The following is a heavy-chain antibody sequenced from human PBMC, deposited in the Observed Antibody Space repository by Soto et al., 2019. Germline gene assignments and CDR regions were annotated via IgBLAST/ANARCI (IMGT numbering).Heavy chain of an antibody. V-gene: IGHV5-51*03. J-gene: IGHJ4*02. CDR3: ARLYDRSWGEH. Sequence: EVQLLQSGAELKKPGESLKISCTVSGYNFESHWILWVRQMSGKGLEWMGFIDPSNSDTRYSPSFQGQVTISVDKSISTAYLQWTTLKASDTATYFCARLYDRSWGEHWGQGTLVNVSS. CDR2: IDPSNSDT. D-gene: IGHD3-22*01. CDR1: GYNFESHW.